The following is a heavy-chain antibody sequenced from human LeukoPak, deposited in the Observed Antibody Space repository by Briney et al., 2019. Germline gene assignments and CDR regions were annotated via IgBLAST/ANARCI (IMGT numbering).Heavy chain of an antibody. CDR1: GGSISSGGYY. CDR2: IYHSGST. J-gene: IGHJ3*02. V-gene: IGHV4-30-2*01. D-gene: IGHD3-10*01. Sequence: SQTLSLTCTVSGGSISSGGYYWSWIRQPPGKGLEWIGYIYHSGSTYYNPSLKSRVTISVDRSKNQFSLKLSSVTAADTAVYYCARENSGSAFDIWGQGTMVTVSS. CDR3: ARENSGSAFDI.